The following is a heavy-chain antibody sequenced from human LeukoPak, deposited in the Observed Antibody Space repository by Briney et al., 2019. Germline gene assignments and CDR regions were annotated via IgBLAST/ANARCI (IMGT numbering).Heavy chain of an antibody. CDR2: TNWNGGST. J-gene: IGHJ4*02. CDR1: GFIFDNYG. D-gene: IGHD1-26*01. V-gene: IGHV3-20*01. Sequence: GGSLRLSCAASGFIFDNYGMTWVRQAPGKGLEWVSGTNWNGGSTGYADSVKGRFIISRDNAKNCPYLQMNSLRAEDTALYHCARVHTAGGYSGTDYWGQGTLVTVSS. CDR3: ARVHTAGGYSGTDY.